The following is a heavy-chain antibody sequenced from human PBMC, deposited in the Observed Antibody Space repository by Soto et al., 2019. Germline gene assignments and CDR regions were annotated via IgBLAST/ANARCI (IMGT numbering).Heavy chain of an antibody. Sequence: ASVKVSCKASGYTFTSYGISWVRQAPGQGLEWMGWISAYNGNTNYAQKLQGRVTMTTDTSTSAAYMELRSLRSDDTAVYYYARDLGYYGSGSSFDYWGQGTLVTVSS. CDR3: ARDLGYYGSGSSFDY. D-gene: IGHD3-10*01. CDR2: ISAYNGNT. V-gene: IGHV1-18*01. CDR1: GYTFTSYG. J-gene: IGHJ4*02.